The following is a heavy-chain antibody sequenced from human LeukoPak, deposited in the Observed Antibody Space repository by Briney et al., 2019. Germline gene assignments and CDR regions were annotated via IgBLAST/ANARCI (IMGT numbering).Heavy chain of an antibody. D-gene: IGHD2-8*01. CDR1: GGSISSGGYY. V-gene: IGHV4-31*03. CDR3: ARDRACSNGVCSYFDY. CDR2: IYYSGST. Sequence: SETLSLTCTVSGGSISSGGYYWSWIRQHPGKGLEWIGYIYYSGSTYYNPSLESRVTISSDTSKNQFSLKLTSVTAADTAVYYCARDRACSNGVCSYFDYWGQGTVVTVSS. J-gene: IGHJ4*02.